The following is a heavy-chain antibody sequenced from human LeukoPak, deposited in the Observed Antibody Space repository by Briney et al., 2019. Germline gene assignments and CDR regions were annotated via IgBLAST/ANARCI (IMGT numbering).Heavy chain of an antibody. J-gene: IGHJ4*02. Sequence: SETLSLTCSVSGGSIIGHWWSWIRQPPGKGLEWIGDVFYSGSNNYNPSLKSRLTISLDTSKNQFSLNLRSVAATDTAMYYCARRNTADASIDFWGQGTLVTASS. CDR1: GGSIIGHW. D-gene: IGHD4-17*01. CDR3: ARRNTADASIDF. CDR2: VFYSGSN. V-gene: IGHV4-59*08.